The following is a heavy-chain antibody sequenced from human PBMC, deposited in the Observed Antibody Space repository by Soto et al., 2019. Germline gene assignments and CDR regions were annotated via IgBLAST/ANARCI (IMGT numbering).Heavy chain of an antibody. Sequence: EAQLLESGGDLVQSGGSLRLSCAASGFTFSIYGMTWVRQAPGKGLEWVSAISGSGGSTYYADSVKGRFTISRDNSNNTLSLQMNRLRVEDTAVYYCAKRDQQCWGQGTLVTVSS. CDR2: ISGSGGST. CDR3: AKRDQQC. V-gene: IGHV3-23*01. CDR1: GFTFSIYG. D-gene: IGHD6-19*01. J-gene: IGHJ4*02.